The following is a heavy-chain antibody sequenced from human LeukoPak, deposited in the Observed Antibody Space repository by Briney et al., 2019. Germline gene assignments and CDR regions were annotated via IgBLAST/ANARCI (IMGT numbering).Heavy chain of an antibody. J-gene: IGHJ4*02. CDR1: GFTFSTYS. Sequence: GGSLRLSCAASGFTFSTYSMHWVRQAPGKGLEWVSYINSDGSITTYADSVKGRFTVSRDSAKNTLYLQMNSLRAEDTAVYYCASGWYLVFDYWGQGTLVTVSS. V-gene: IGHV3-74*01. CDR2: INSDGSIT. CDR3: ASGWYLVFDY. D-gene: IGHD6-19*01.